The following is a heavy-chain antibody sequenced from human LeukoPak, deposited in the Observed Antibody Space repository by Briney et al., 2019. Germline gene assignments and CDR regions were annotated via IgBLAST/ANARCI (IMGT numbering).Heavy chain of an antibody. V-gene: IGHV4-38-2*01. J-gene: IGHJ4*02. Sequence: SETLSLTCAVSGYSISSGYYWGWIRQPPGKGLEWIGSIYHSGSTYYNPSLESRVTISVDTSKNQFSLKLSSVTAADTAVYYCARHPGGVYDFWSGYYTHFAYWGQGTLVTVSS. CDR3: ARHPGGVYDFWSGYYTHFAY. CDR2: IYHSGST. D-gene: IGHD3-3*01. CDR1: GYSISSGYY.